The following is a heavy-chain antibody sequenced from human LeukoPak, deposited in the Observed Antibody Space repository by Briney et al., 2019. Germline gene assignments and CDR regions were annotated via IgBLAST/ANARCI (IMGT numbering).Heavy chain of an antibody. V-gene: IGHV3-7*01. J-gene: IGHJ4*02. D-gene: IGHD3-3*01. CDR3: ARDEGYYPSDY. Sequence: GGSLRLSCAASGFTFSGYWMMWVRQAPGKGLEWVANIKQDGSEKYFVDSVKGRFTISRDNAKNSLFLQMNSLRAEDTAVYYCARDEGYYPSDYWGQGTLVTVSS. CDR1: GFTFSGYW. CDR2: IKQDGSEK.